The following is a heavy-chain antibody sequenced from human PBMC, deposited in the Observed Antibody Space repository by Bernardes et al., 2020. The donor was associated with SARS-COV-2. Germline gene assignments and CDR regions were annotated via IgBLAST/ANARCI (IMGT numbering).Heavy chain of an antibody. Sequence: GGSLRLSCGASGITFKTLWMHWVRKAPGGGLVWFARIAGDGTSVTYADSVKGRFTISRDNAKNTLYLQMNSLRAEDTAVYYCAGTSVTCCDYWGQGSLVTVSS. CDR1: GITFKTLW. V-gene: IGHV3-74*03. CDR3: AGTSVTCCDY. CDR2: IAGDGTSV. J-gene: IGHJ4*02.